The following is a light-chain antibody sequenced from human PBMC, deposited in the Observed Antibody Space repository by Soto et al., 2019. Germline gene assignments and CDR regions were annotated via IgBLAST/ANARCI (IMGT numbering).Light chain of an antibody. Sequence: DIQMTQSPSTLSASVGDRVTITCRASQSISSWLAWYQQKPGKAPKLLIYKASSLESGVPSSFSGSGSGTDLTLTISSLQPDDFATYYCQQYNSFPYTFGQGTKLEIK. CDR1: QSISSW. CDR3: QQYNSFPYT. CDR2: KAS. J-gene: IGKJ2*01. V-gene: IGKV1-5*03.